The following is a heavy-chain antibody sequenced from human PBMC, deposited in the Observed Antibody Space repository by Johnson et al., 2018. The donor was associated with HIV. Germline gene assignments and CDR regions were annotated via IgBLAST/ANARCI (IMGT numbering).Heavy chain of an antibody. CDR2: ISYDGSNK. CDR3: ARDGEHGLRWAM. V-gene: IGHV3-30*03. J-gene: IGHJ1*01. D-gene: IGHD4-23*01. CDR1: GFTFSSYG. Sequence: QVQLVESGGGVVQPGRSLRLSCAASGFTFSSYGMHWVRQAPGKGLEWVAVISYDGSNKYYADSVKGRFTISRDNSKNSLYLQMNSLRAEDTAVYYCARDGEHGLRWAMWG.